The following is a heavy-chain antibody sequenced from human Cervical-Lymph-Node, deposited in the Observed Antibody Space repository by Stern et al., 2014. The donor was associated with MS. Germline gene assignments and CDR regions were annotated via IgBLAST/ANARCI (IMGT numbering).Heavy chain of an antibody. V-gene: IGHV4-31*03. D-gene: IGHD2-15*01. J-gene: IGHJ3*02. CDR3: ARDGSDIVPPHAFDI. CDR1: GGSISSGGYY. CDR2: IYYSGST. Sequence: QVQLQESGPGLVKPSQTLSLTCTVSGGSISSGGYYWSWIRQHPGKGLEWIGYIYYSGSTYYNPSLKSRVTISVDTSKNQFSLKLSSVTAADTAVYYCARDGSDIVPPHAFDIWGQGTMVTVSS.